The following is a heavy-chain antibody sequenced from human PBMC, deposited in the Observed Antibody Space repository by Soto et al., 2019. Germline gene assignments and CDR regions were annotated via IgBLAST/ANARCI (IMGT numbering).Heavy chain of an antibody. CDR3: ARFYRLDYYYYYGMDV. V-gene: IGHV4-30-4*01. D-gene: IGHD3-16*02. CDR2: IYYSGST. Sequence: SETLSLTCTVSGGSISSGDYYWSWIRQPPGKGLEWIGYIYYSGSTYYNPSLKSRVTISVDTSQNQFSLKLSSVTAADTAVYYCARFYRLDYYYYYGMDVWGQGTTVTVPS. CDR1: GGSISSGDYY. J-gene: IGHJ6*02.